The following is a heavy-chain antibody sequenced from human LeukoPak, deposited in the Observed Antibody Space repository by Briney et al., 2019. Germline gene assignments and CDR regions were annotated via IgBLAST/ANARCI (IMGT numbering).Heavy chain of an antibody. CDR2: ISDSGGST. D-gene: IGHD2-8*01. V-gene: IGHV3-23*01. CDR1: GFTFSSYA. Sequence: GGSLRLSCAASGFTFSSYAMSWVRQAPGKGLEWVSAISDSGGSTYDADSVKGRFTISRDNSKNTLYLQMNSLSAEDTAVYYCAKETCVGRYCTNGLCFPFDYWGQGTLVTVSS. CDR3: AKETCVGRYCTNGLCFPFDY. J-gene: IGHJ4*02.